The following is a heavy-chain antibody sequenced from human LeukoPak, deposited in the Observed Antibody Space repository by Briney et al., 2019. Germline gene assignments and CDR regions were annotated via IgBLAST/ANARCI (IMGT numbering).Heavy chain of an antibody. Sequence: LSLTCTVSGGSISSSSYYWGWIRQAPGKGLEWVSYISSSGSTIYYADSVKGRFTISRDNAKNSLYLQMNSLRAEDTAVYYCARIGGEYSGYDYGFDYWGQGTLVTVSS. V-gene: IGHV3-11*04. CDR2: ISSSGSTI. CDR1: GGSISSSSYY. J-gene: IGHJ4*02. D-gene: IGHD5-12*01. CDR3: ARIGGEYSGYDYGFDY.